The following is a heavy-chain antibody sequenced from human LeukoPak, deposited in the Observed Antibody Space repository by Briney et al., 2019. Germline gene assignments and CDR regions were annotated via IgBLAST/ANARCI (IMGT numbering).Heavy chain of an antibody. D-gene: IGHD5-18*01. CDR3: ASGLLDTAMSNAFDI. J-gene: IGHJ3*02. CDR2: MNPNSGNT. Sequence: GASVKVSCKASGYTFTSYDINWVRQATGRGREWMGWMNPNSGNTGYAQKSQGRGTIVRNTSISKAYMELSSQRSEDTPVYYCASGLLDTAMSNAFDIWRQGTIVTVSS. CDR1: GYTFTSYD. V-gene: IGHV1-8*03.